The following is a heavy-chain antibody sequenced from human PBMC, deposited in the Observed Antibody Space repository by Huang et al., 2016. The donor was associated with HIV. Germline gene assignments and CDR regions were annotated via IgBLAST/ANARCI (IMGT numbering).Heavy chain of an antibody. CDR1: GFIFSDYW. J-gene: IGHJ4*01. CDR2: IESDGSRT. D-gene: IGHD3-3*01. V-gene: IGHV3-74*02. Sequence: EVELAESGGGSVRPGQSLRLSCVGSGFIFSDYWMHWVRQIPGKGLRGGARIESDGSRTSYADSVKGRFTIYRDNARNTVYLQMSSLRVDDTAVYYCVRAREKGYDFWSGYRYWGQGAQVTVSS. CDR3: VRAREKGYDFWSGYRY.